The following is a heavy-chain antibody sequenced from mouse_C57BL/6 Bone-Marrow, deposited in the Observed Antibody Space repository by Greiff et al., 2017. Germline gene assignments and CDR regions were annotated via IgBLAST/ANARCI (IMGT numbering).Heavy chain of an antibody. CDR3: ARVAY. CDR2: IDPSDSYT. V-gene: IGHV1-59*01. J-gene: IGHJ3*01. CDR1: GYTFTSYW. Sequence: QVQLQQSGAELVRPGTSVKLSCKASGYTFTSYWMHWVKQRPGQGLEWIGVIDPSDSYTNYNQKFKGKATLTVDTSSSTAYMQLSSLTSEDSAVYYCARVAYWGQGTLVTVSA.